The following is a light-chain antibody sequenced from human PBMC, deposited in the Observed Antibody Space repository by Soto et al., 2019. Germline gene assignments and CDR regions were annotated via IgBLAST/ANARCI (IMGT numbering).Light chain of an antibody. V-gene: IGKV3-11*01. CDR1: QSVSSY. J-gene: IGKJ4*01. Sequence: EIVLTQSPATLSLSPGERATLSCRASQSVSSYLAWYQQKPGQAPRLLIYDASNRATGIPARFSGSGSGTDFTLTISSLEPEDLADYYCEQRSNWPPLTCGGGTKVEIK. CDR2: DAS. CDR3: EQRSNWPPLT.